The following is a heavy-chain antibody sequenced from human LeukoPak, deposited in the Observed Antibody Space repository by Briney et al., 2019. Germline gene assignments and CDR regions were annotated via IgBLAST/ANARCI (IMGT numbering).Heavy chain of an antibody. J-gene: IGHJ4*02. Sequence: SETLSLTCTVSGGSISSSCYYWSWIRQPPGKGLEGVGSIYYSGSTYYNPSLKSRVNISVDTSKNQFSLKLSSVTAADTAVYYCASFPIAASHEDFDYWGQGTLVTVSS. D-gene: IGHD6-6*01. CDR1: GGSISSSCYY. V-gene: IGHV4-39*01. CDR2: IYYSGST. CDR3: ASFPIAASHEDFDY.